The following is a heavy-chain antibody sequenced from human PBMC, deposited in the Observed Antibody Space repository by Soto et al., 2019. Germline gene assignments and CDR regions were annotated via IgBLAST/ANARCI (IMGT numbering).Heavy chain of an antibody. Sequence: EVQLVESGGGLVQPGGSLRLSCEASGFTVSIYWMKWVRQTPVKGLEWVANINQDGSEKNYVDSVRGRFTISRDNAKNSLYLQMSSLRAEDTAIYYCARGPGGSNDGTFNYWGQGALVTVSS. J-gene: IGHJ4*02. CDR1: GFTVSIYW. D-gene: IGHD2-15*01. CDR2: INQDGSEK. CDR3: ARGPGGSNDGTFNY. V-gene: IGHV3-7*05.